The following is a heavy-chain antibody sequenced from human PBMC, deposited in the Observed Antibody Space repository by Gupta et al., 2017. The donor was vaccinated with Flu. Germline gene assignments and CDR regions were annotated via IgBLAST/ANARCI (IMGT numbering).Heavy chain of an antibody. CDR1: GGSISSSSYY. J-gene: IGHJ4*02. D-gene: IGHD3-22*01. V-gene: IGHV4-39*01. CDR2: IYYSGRT. Sequence: QLQLQESGPGLVKPSETLSLTCTVSGGSISSSSYYWGWIRQPPGKGLEWIGSIYYSGRTYYNPSLKSRVTISVDTSKNKVSLKLSSMTAADTAVYYCARLHDDSSGYYIFDYGGQGTLVTVSS. CDR3: ARLHDDSSGYYIFDY.